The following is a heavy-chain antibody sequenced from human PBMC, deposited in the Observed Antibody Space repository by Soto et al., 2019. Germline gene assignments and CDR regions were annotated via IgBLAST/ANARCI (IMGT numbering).Heavy chain of an antibody. CDR3: ARLEGLATISYYFDF. V-gene: IGHV4-39*01. D-gene: IGHD3-9*01. Sequence: QLQLQESGPGLVKPSETLSLTCSVSDDSINSDKYYWGWIRQPPGKGLEWIGSIYYRGNAYYNPSLQTRVTISLAKSRSQFSLKLNSVTAADLAVYFCARLEGLATISYYFDFWGPGALVTVSS. CDR2: IYYRGNA. J-gene: IGHJ4*02. CDR1: DDSINSDKYY.